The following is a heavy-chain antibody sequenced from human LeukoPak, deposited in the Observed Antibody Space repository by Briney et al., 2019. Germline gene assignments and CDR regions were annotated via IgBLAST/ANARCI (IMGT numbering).Heavy chain of an antibody. CDR2: IFCDGSKT. D-gene: IGHD3-16*01. CDR3: ARRAELGMRYFDS. Sequence: GESLKISCQASGYIFTDYWIGWVRQMPGKGLEWMAIIFCDGSKTIYSPSFQSQVTISVDKSISTAYLQWSSLKASDTAIYFCARRAELGMRYFDSGGQGALLTVSS. J-gene: IGHJ4*02. V-gene: IGHV5-51*01. CDR1: GYIFTDYW.